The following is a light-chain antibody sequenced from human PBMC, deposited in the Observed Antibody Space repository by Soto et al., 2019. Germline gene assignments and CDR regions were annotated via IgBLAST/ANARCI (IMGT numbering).Light chain of an antibody. J-gene: IGKJ3*01. CDR3: KQSLQSIT. CDR2: LGS. CDR1: QSLLHSNGYNY. V-gene: IGKV2-28*01. Sequence: DFVMTQSPLSLPVTPREPASISCRSSQSLLHSNGYNYLDWYLQKPGQSPQLMIYLGSNRASVVPDRFSGSESGSDFTLKISRVEAEDVVVYYCKQSLQSITFGPGTKVDIK.